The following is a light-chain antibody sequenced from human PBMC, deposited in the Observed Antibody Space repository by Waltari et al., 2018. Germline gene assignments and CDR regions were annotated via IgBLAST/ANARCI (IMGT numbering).Light chain of an antibody. CDR3: QQYYDTPYT. J-gene: IGKJ2*01. CDR2: WAS. Sequence: DIVMTQSPDSLVVSLGERATINCKSSRNLLYSPNNKDFLAWYQQKPGQPPKLLIYWASTRESGDPDRFTGSGSGTDFSLTISSLQAEDVAVYYCQQYYDTPYTFGQGTKLEIK. V-gene: IGKV4-1*01. CDR1: RNLLYSPNNKDF.